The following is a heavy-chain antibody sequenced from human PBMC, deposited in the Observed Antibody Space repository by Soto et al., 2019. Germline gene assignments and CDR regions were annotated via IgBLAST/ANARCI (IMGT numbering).Heavy chain of an antibody. CDR3: ARLSGNFYFGLDV. CDR2: IFYSGTT. J-gene: IGHJ6*01. CDR1: GAFLSSGGYY. Sequence: SETLSLTCTVSGAFLSSGGYYWTWIRQHPGKGLEWLGCIFYSGTTVYNPSLKSRLTLAMDTAKNQFSLSLSSVAAADTAVYYCARLSGNFYFGLDVWGQGTTVTVSS. V-gene: IGHV4-31*03. D-gene: IGHD6-25*01.